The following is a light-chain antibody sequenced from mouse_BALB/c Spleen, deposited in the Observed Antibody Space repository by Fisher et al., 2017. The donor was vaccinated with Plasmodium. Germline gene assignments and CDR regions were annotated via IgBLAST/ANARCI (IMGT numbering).Light chain of an antibody. Sequence: DIVLTQSPATLSVTPGDSVSLSCRASQSISNHLHWYQQKSHESPRLLINYTSQSISGIPSRFSGSGSGTDFTLSINSVETEDSGMYFCQQSNSWPYTFGGGTKLEIK. CDR2: YTS. J-gene: IGKJ2*01. CDR1: QSISNH. V-gene: IGKV5-43*01. CDR3: QQSNSWPYT.